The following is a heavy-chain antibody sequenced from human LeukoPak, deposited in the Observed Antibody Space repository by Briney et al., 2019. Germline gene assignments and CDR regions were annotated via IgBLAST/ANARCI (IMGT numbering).Heavy chain of an antibody. J-gene: IGHJ4*02. CDR1: GRSFSGYY. Sequence: SETLSLTCAVYGRSFSGYYWSWIRQPPGKGLEWIGEINHSGSTNYNPSLKSRVTISVDTSKNQFSLKLSSVTAADTAVYYCARLPRWSYSRSPWYFDYWGQGTLVTVSS. CDR3: ARLPRWSYSRSPWYFDY. CDR2: INHSGST. D-gene: IGHD1-26*01. V-gene: IGHV4-34*01.